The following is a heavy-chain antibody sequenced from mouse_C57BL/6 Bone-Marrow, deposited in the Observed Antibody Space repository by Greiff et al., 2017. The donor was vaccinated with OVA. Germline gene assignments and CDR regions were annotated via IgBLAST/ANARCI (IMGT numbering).Heavy chain of an antibody. CDR3: ARSVILRFAD. Sequence: VKLQESGAELARPGASVKMSCKASGYTFTSYTMHWVKQRPGQGLEWIGYIIPSSGYTKYNQKFKDKATLTADKSSSTAYMQLSSLTSEDSAVYYCARSVILRFADWGQGTLVTVSA. CDR1: GYTFTSYT. V-gene: IGHV1-4*01. J-gene: IGHJ3*01. D-gene: IGHD1-1*01. CDR2: IIPSSGYT.